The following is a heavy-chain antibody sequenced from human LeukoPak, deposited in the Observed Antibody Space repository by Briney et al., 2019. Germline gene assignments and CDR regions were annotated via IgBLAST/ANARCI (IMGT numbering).Heavy chain of an antibody. D-gene: IGHD6-19*01. Sequence: ASVKVSCKVSGYTLTELSMHWVRQAPGKGLEWMGGFDPEDGETIYAQKFQGRVTITEDTSTDTAYMELSSLRSEDTAVYYCATGLIVTAPYSSGWYVWFDPWGQGTLVTVSS. J-gene: IGHJ5*02. V-gene: IGHV1-24*01. CDR1: GYTLTELS. CDR3: ATGLIVTAPYSSGWYVWFDP. CDR2: FDPEDGET.